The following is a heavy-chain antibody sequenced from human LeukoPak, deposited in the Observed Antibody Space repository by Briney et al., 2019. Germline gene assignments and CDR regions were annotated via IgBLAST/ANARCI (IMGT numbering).Heavy chain of an antibody. J-gene: IGHJ5*02. V-gene: IGHV4-59*08. CDR1: GGSISSYY. CDR2: IYYSGST. D-gene: IGHD6-6*01. Sequence: SETLSLTCTVSGGSISSYYWSWIRQPPGKGLEWLGYIYYSGSTNYNPSLKSRVTISVDTSKNQFSLKLSSVTAADTAVYYCASHESSSIAAFDPWGQGTLVTVSS. CDR3: ASHESSSIAAFDP.